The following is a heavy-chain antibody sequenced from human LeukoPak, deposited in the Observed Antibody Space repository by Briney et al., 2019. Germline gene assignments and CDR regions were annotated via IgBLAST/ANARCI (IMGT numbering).Heavy chain of an antibody. Sequence: ASVTVSCKVSGQTLSDLSIHWLRQPPGKGLEWLGGSDPEDGERIYAQTFQGRVIMAEDTSIDTAYMGLSSLRSEDTGVYYCVTGFTTMAVDYFDYWGQGALVTVSP. V-gene: IGHV1-24*01. CDR1: GQTLSDLS. J-gene: IGHJ4*02. CDR3: VTGFTTMAVDYFDY. D-gene: IGHD5-18*01. CDR2: SDPEDGER.